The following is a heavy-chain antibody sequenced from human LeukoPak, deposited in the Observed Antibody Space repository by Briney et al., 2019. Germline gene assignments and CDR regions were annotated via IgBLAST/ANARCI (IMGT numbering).Heavy chain of an antibody. Sequence: GGSLRLSCAASGFTFRSYGMHWVRQAPGKGLEWVAVISYDGSNKYYADSVKGRFTISRDNSKNTLYLQMNSLRAEDTAVYYCARGSGSYSYYYYYGMDVWGQGTTVTVSS. CDR2: ISYDGSNK. V-gene: IGHV3-30*19. D-gene: IGHD1-26*01. J-gene: IGHJ6*02. CDR3: ARGSGSYSYYYYYGMDV. CDR1: GFTFRSYG.